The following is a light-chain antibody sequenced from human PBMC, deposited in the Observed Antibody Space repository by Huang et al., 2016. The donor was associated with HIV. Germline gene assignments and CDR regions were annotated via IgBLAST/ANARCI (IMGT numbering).Light chain of an antibody. CDR3: QHYNHWPPLT. Sequence: EIVMTQSPATLSVSPGERATLSCRASQSVTNKVAWYQQSPGQSPRLLIFAASTRATGVPTRFSGSGSGTEFTLTISGLQSEDFGVYYCQHYNHWPPLTFGGGTKVEIK. CDR2: AAS. V-gene: IGKV3-15*01. J-gene: IGKJ4*01. CDR1: QSVTNK.